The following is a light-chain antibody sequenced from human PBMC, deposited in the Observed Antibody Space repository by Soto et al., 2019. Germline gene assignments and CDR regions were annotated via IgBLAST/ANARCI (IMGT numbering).Light chain of an antibody. CDR2: EAS. CDR3: QQYKYYWT. Sequence: DIAMTQSPSTLSVSVGDSVTITCRASQTVNKYLAWYHQKPGKTPKLLIHEASTLQTGVPSRFASSGSGTEFTLTISGLQPDDFGVYFCQQYKYYWTFGQGTRVEVK. CDR1: QTVNKY. J-gene: IGKJ1*01. V-gene: IGKV1-5*03.